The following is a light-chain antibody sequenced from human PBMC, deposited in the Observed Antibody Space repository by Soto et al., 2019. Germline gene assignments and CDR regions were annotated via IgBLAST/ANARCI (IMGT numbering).Light chain of an antibody. V-gene: IGKV1-5*01. CDR3: QQYNSSPLT. CDR1: QSISSW. Sequence: DIQMTQSPSTLSAFVGDRVTITCRANQSISSWLAWYQQKPGKAPNLLIYEASSLQSGVPSRFSGSGSGAEFTLTISSLQPYDFATYYCQQYNSSPLTFGGGTKVEIK. J-gene: IGKJ4*01. CDR2: EAS.